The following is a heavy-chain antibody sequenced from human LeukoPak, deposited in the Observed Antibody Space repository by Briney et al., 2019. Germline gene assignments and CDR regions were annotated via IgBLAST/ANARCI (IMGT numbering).Heavy chain of an antibody. CDR2: IYSGGNT. CDR1: GFTVNNNY. D-gene: IGHD1-7*01. V-gene: IGHV3-66*01. J-gene: IGHJ4*02. CDR3: ARDVNYDHHY. Sequence: GGSLRLSCAASGFTVNNNYLSWVRQAPGKGLEWVSIIYSGGNTYYADSVEGRFTIPRDNSKNTVYLQMNSLRAEDTAVYFCARDVNYDHHYWGQGTLVTVSS.